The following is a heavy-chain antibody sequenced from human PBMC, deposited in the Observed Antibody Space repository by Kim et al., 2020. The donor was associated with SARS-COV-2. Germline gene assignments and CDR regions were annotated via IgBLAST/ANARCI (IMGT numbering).Heavy chain of an antibody. CDR1: GYSISSGYY. CDR3: ARSGYYYGSGTLYYFDY. D-gene: IGHD3-10*01. V-gene: IGHV4-38-2*02. Sequence: SETLSLTCTVSGYSISSGYYWGWIQQPPGKGLEWIGSIYHSGSTYYNPSLKSRVTISVDTSKNQFSLKLSSVTAADTAVYYCARSGYYYGSGTLYYFDYWGQGTLVTVSS. J-gene: IGHJ4*02. CDR2: IYHSGST.